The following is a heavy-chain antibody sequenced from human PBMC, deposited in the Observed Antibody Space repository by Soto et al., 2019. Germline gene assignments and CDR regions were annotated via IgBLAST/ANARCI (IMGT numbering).Heavy chain of an antibody. CDR2: ISGGASST. D-gene: IGHD2-2*01. V-gene: IGHV3-23*01. J-gene: IGHJ4*02. Sequence: FSITCIIKDQGKGLEWVSTISGGASSTYYADSVKGRFTISRDNSKNTLYLQMNSLRAEDTAVYYCASSGTRGTSRARFDSWGQGTLVTVSS. CDR3: ASSGTRGTSRARFDS. CDR1: FS.